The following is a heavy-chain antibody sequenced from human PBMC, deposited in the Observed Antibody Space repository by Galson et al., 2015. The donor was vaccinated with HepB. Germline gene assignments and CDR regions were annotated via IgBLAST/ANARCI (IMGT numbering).Heavy chain of an antibody. J-gene: IGHJ4*02. CDR1: GVSMTSNF. V-gene: IGHV4-59*01. CDR2: IHSTGST. CDR3: ARGWGVPASFCFDS. D-gene: IGHD2-2*01. Sequence: LSLTCTVSGVSMTSNFWNWIRQPPGEGLEWIGYIHSTGSTNSYPSLKSRVTLSVDTSKNQFSLKLSSVTAADTAVYYCARGWGVPASFCFDSWGQGTLVTVSS.